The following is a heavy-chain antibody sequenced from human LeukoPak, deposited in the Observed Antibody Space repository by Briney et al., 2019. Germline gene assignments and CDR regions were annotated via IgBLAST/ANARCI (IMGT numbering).Heavy chain of an antibody. D-gene: IGHD4-17*01. V-gene: IGHV1-8*01. CDR3: ARGLRRNRRYYFDY. CDR2: MNPNSGNT. Sequence: ASVKLSCKASGYTFTSYDINWVRQATGQGLEWMGWMNPNSGNTGYAQKFQGRVTMTRNTSISTAYMELSSRGSEDTAVYYCARGLRRNRRYYFDYWGQGTLVTVSS. J-gene: IGHJ4*02. CDR1: GYTFTSYD.